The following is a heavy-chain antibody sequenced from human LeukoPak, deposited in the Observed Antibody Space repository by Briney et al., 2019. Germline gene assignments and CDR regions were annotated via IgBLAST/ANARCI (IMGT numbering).Heavy chain of an antibody. CDR1: GGSISSYY. D-gene: IGHD5-24*01. CDR2: IYYSGST. V-gene: IGHV4-59*12. J-gene: IGHJ4*02. CDR3: ARSERWLQMEDY. Sequence: SETLSLTCTVSGGSISSYYWSWIRQPPGKGLEWIGYIYYSGSTNYNPSLKSRVTISVDTSKNQFSLKLSSVTAADTAVYYCARSERWLQMEDYWGQGTLVTVSS.